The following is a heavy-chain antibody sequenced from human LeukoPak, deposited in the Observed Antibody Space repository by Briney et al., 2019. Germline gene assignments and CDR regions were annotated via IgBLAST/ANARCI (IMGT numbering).Heavy chain of an antibody. CDR1: GGTFSSYA. D-gene: IGHD3-22*01. CDR3: LMYYYDSSGYYYGVDAFDI. V-gene: IGHV1-69*04. CDR2: IIPILGIA. Sequence: GASVKVSCKASGGTFSSYAISWVRQAPGQGLEWMGRIIPILGIANYAQKFQGRVTITADKSTSTAYMELSSLRSEDTAVYYCLMYYYDSSGYYYGVDAFDIWGQGTMVTVSS. J-gene: IGHJ3*02.